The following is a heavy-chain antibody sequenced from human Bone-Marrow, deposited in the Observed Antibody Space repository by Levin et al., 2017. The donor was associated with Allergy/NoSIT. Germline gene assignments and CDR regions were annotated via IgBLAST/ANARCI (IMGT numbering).Heavy chain of an antibody. J-gene: IGHJ4*02. D-gene: IGHD5-12*01. Sequence: SGGSLRLSCAASGFTFSSYAMSWVRQAPGKGLEWVSSISGSGASTYYADSVKGRFTISRDNYKNTVYLQMSSLRAEDSAVYYCAKADRRMGDHSAYDWEGPLFFDYWGQGTLVTVSS. CDR1: GFTFSSYA. CDR3: AKADRRMGDHSAYDWEGPLFFDY. CDR2: ISGSGAST. V-gene: IGHV3-23*01.